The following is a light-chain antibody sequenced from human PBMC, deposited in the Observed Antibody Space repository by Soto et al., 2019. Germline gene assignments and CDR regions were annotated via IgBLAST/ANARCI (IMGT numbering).Light chain of an antibody. CDR3: QQFKSYSWT. V-gene: IGKV1-5*01. J-gene: IGKJ1*01. CDR2: DAS. Sequence: DIQMTRSPSTLSASVGDSVTITCRASQSISSWLAWYQQKPGRAPKLLIFDASNLESGVPSRFSGSGSGTEFTLTISSLQHDDFATYYCQQFKSYSWTFGQGTKVDIK. CDR1: QSISSW.